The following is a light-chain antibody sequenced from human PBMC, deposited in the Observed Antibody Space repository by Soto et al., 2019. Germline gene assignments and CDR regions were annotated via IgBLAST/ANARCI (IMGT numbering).Light chain of an antibody. CDR2: DAS. Sequence: EIVLTQSPATLSLSPGERATLSCRASQSVRSFLAWYQQKPGQAPRLLIFDASNRATGIPARLSGSGSGTDFTLSISSLEPEDFAVYYCQQRSSWPTFGQGTRLEI. V-gene: IGKV3-11*01. CDR3: QQRSSWPT. CDR1: QSVRSF. J-gene: IGKJ5*01.